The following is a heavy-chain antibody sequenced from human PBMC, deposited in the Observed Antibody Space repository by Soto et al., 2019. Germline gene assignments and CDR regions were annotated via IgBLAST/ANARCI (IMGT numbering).Heavy chain of an antibody. D-gene: IGHD1-20*01. J-gene: IGHJ5*01. CDR3: ARDIGGNNWNPNWFDS. V-gene: IGHV4-31*03. Sequence: SETLSLTCTVSGGSITSRDYYWSWIRQHPGKGLEWIGYIHYSGTAHYNPSLKSRVTISVDTSRNQFSLKLTSVTAADTAVYYCARDIGGNNWNPNWFDSWGQGTQVT. CDR1: GGSITSRDYY. CDR2: IHYSGTA.